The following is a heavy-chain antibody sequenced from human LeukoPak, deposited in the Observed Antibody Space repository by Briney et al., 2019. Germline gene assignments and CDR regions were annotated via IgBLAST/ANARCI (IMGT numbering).Heavy chain of an antibody. CDR1: GFTFDDYA. Sequence: PGGSLRLSCAASGFTFDDYAMHWVRQAPVKGLEWVSGISWNSGSIGYADSVKGRFTISRDNAKNSLYLQMNSLRAEDTALYYCAKDTYSSSLTGFDYWGQGTLVTVSS. J-gene: IGHJ4*02. D-gene: IGHD6-6*01. CDR3: AKDTYSSSLTGFDY. CDR2: ISWNSGSI. V-gene: IGHV3-9*01.